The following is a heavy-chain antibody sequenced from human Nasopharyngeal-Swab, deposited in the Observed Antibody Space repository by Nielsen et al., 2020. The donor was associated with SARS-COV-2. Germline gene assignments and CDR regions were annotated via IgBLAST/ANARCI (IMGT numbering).Heavy chain of an antibody. Sequence: SVKVSCKASGGTFSSYDISWVRQAPGQGLEWRGGIIPIFGTANYAQKFQGRVTITADESTSTAYMELSSLRSEDTAVYYCARIMVRGVIISGYYYGMDVWGQGTTVTVSS. CDR2: IIPIFGTA. V-gene: IGHV1-69*13. CDR1: GGTFSSYD. CDR3: ARIMVRGVIISGYYYGMDV. J-gene: IGHJ6*02. D-gene: IGHD3-10*01.